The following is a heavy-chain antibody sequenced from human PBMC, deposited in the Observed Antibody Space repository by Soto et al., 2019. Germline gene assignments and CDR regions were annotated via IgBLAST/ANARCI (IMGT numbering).Heavy chain of an antibody. V-gene: IGHV4-34*01. Sequence: SETLSLTCAVYGGSFSGYYWSWIRQPPGKGLEWIGEINHSGSTNYNPSLKSRVTISLETSKNQFSLKLSSLTAADTVVYYCARGPYVVVVAATRFDAFDIWGQGTMVTVSS. J-gene: IGHJ3*02. CDR1: GGSFSGYY. D-gene: IGHD2-15*01. CDR3: ARGPYVVVVAATRFDAFDI. CDR2: INHSGST.